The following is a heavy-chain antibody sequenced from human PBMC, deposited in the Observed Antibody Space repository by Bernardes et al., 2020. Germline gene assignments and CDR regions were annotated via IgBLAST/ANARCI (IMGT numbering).Heavy chain of an antibody. Sequence: GGSLRLSCAASGFTFDDYAMHWVRQAPGKGLEWVSGISWNSGSIGYADSVKGRFTISRDNAKNSLYLQMNSLRAEDTALYYCAKWGTTVKSGMDVWGQGTTVTVSS. D-gene: IGHD4-17*01. CDR2: ISWNSGSI. CDR3: AKWGTTVKSGMDV. CDR1: GFTFDDYA. V-gene: IGHV3-9*01. J-gene: IGHJ6*02.